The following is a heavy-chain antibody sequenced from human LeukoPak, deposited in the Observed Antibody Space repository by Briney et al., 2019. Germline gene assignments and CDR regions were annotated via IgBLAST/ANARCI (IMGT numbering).Heavy chain of an antibody. CDR1: GFIFDTHT. Sequence: GGSLRLSGTASGFIFDTHTLTWVRQAPGKGLEWVASISGSGDSTNYGDSVKGRFTISRDNFKRTVHLEMSDLRADDTAMYYCVRRAAVRGMDFWGLGTTVIVSS. D-gene: IGHD1-14*01. J-gene: IGHJ6*02. CDR2: ISGSGDST. CDR3: VRRAAVRGMDF. V-gene: IGHV3-23*01.